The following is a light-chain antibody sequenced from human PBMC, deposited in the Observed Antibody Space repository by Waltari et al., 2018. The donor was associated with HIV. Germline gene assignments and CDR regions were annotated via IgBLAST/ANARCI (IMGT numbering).Light chain of an antibody. J-gene: IGLJ1*01. Sequence: QSVLTQPPSVSGAPGQRVTISCPGSSSNIGAGFDVHWYQQLPGTAPKLLIYDNTKRPSGVPDRVSGSRSGSSASLAITGLQAEDEADYYCQSFDSSLSGYVFGTGTKVTVL. CDR3: QSFDSSLSGYV. CDR2: DNT. V-gene: IGLV1-40*01. CDR1: SSNIGAGFD.